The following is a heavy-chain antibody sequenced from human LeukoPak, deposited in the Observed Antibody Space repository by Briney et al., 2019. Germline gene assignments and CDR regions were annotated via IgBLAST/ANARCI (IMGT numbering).Heavy chain of an antibody. CDR1: VGTFINYA. Sequence: GASVKVSFKASVGTFINYAISWVRQAPGQGLEWMGGIIPIFGTANYAQKFQGRVTITADESTSTAYMELSSLRSEDTAVYYCARDQGYRYGYGDFDYWGQGTLVTVSS. CDR3: ARDQGYRYGYGDFDY. J-gene: IGHJ4*02. D-gene: IGHD5-18*01. V-gene: IGHV1-69*13. CDR2: IIPIFGTA.